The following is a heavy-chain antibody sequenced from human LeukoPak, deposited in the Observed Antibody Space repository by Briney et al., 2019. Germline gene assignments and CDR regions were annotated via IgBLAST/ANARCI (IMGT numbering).Heavy chain of an antibody. CDR2: IYYSGST. Sequence: SETLSLTCTVSGGSISSYYWSWIRQPPGKGLEWIGYIYYSGSTNYNPSLKSRVTISVDTSKNQFSLKLSSVTAADTAVYYCARHTSDTAMVSDYWGQGTLVTVSS. CDR1: GGSISSYY. CDR3: ARHTSDTAMVSDY. V-gene: IGHV4-59*08. D-gene: IGHD5-18*01. J-gene: IGHJ4*02.